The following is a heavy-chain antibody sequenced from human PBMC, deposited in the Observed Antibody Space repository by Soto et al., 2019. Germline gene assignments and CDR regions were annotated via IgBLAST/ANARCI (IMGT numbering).Heavy chain of an antibody. CDR3: VRSTGSGFRPGTHRFNLFDP. D-gene: IGHD5-12*01. J-gene: IGHJ5*02. Sequence: QVQLVQSGAEVKQPGSSVKVSCQASGVTFSSFAISWVRQAPGQGLEWMGGIIPIFRTPNYAQNFQGRVTITADESTSSVYMDLSRLRSEDTAAYYCVRSTGSGFRPGTHRFNLFDPWGQGTLVTVSS. CDR2: IIPIFRTP. CDR1: GVTFSSFA. V-gene: IGHV1-69*01.